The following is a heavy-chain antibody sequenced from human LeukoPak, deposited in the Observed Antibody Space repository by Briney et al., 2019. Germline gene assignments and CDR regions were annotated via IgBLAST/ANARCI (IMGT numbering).Heavy chain of an antibody. J-gene: IGHJ4*02. V-gene: IGHV3-23*01. D-gene: IGHD3-3*01. CDR1: GFTFSSYA. CDR3: ARSGDVWSGYQPDY. Sequence: GGSLRLSCAASGFTFSSYAMSWVRQAPGKGLEWVSAISGSGGSTYYAYSVKGRFTISRDNSKNTLYLQMNSLRAEDTAVYYCARSGDVWSGYQPDYWGQGTLVTVSS. CDR2: ISGSGGST.